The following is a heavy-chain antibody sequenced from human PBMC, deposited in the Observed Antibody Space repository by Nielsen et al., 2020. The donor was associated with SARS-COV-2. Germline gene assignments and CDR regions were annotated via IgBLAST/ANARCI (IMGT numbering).Heavy chain of an antibody. Sequence: GESLKISCAASGFTFSSYAMSWVRQAPGKGLEWVSAISGSGGSTYYADSVKGRFTISRDNSKNTLYLQMNSLRAEDTAVYYCARSVSSILEWLLPISEDYYYYYYMDVWGKGTTVTVSS. CDR2: ISGSGGST. D-gene: IGHD3-3*01. J-gene: IGHJ6*03. CDR3: ARSVSSILEWLLPISEDYYYYYYMDV. CDR1: GFTFSSYA. V-gene: IGHV3-23*01.